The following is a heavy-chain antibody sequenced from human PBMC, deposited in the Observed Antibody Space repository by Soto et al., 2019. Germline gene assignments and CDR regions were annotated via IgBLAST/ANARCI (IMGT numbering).Heavy chain of an antibody. V-gene: IGHV4-34*01. D-gene: IGHD6-13*01. Sequence: QVQLQQWGAGLLKPSETLSLTCAVYGGSFSGYYWSWIRQPTGKGLEWIGEINHSGSTNYNPSLKSRVTISVDTSKNQFSLKLSSVTAADTAVYYCARDGGAAAGRPFDYWGQGTLVTVSS. CDR3: ARDGGAAAGRPFDY. J-gene: IGHJ4*02. CDR2: INHSGST. CDR1: GGSFSGYY.